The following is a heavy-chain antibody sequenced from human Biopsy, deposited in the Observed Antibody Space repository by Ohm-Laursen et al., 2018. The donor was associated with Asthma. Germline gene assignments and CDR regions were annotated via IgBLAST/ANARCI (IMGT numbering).Heavy chain of an antibody. V-gene: IGHV4-30-4*01. D-gene: IGHD2-21*02. CDR2: GFYSGST. Sequence: TLSLTCSVSRFAIYSRDHHWSWLRRTPGKGLELLGFGFYSGSTFYNPSFKGRISISVDTSKNQFSLRLRSVTAADTAVYFCARVQSYGDIHFGLDVWGQGTTVTVSS. CDR3: ARVQSYGDIHFGLDV. J-gene: IGHJ6*02. CDR1: RFAIYSRDHH.